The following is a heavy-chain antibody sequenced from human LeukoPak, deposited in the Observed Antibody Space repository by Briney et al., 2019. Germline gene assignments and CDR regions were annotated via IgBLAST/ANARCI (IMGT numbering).Heavy chain of an antibody. J-gene: IGHJ4*02. D-gene: IGHD2-2*02. CDR3: ARWDYCSSTSCYTGPFDY. CDR2: ISAYNGNT. Sequence: ASVKVSCKASSYTFTSYGISWVRQAPGQGLEWMGWISAYNGNTNYAQKLQGRVTMTTDTSTSTAYMELRSLRSDDTAVYYCARWDYCSSTSCYTGPFDYWGQGTLVTVSS. CDR1: SYTFTSYG. V-gene: IGHV1-18*01.